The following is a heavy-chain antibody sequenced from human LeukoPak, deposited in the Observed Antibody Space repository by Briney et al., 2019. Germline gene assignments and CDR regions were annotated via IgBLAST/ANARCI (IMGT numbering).Heavy chain of an antibody. J-gene: IGHJ3*02. CDR1: GFTFISYW. V-gene: IGHV3-7*01. CDR2: IKQDGSEK. Sequence: GRSLRLFCAASGFTFISYWMSWVRQDSGKGLPWVANIKQDGSEKYYVDSVKGRFTISRDNAKNSLYLQMNSLRAEDTAVYYCASLKAWSSTNSDAFDIWGQGTMVTVSS. D-gene: IGHD2-2*01. CDR3: ASLKAWSSTNSDAFDI.